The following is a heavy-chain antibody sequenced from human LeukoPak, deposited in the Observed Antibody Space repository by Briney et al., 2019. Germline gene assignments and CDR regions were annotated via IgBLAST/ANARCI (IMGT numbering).Heavy chain of an antibody. CDR1: GFTFSNAW. D-gene: IGHD3-3*01. CDR3: TSTQGDDFWSGFRG. Sequence: GESLRLSCAASGFTFSNAWMNWVRQAPGKGLEWVGRFKTKTDDGATDYAAPVKGRFTISRDDSINTLYLQMNSLKTEDTAVYYCTSTQGDDFWSGFRGWGQGTLVTVSS. J-gene: IGHJ4*02. V-gene: IGHV3-15*01. CDR2: FKTKTDDGAT.